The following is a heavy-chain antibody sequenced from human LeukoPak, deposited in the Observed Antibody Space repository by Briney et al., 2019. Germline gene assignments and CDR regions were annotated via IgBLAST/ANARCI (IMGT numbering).Heavy chain of an antibody. V-gene: IGHV3-7*03. CDR3: ARDLYYDSSGYRGFDP. J-gene: IGHJ5*02. CDR1: GFTFSSYW. Sequence: PGGSLRLSCAASGFTFSSYWMSWVRQAPGKGLEWVANIKQDGSEKYYVDSVKGRFTISRDNAKNSLYLQMNSLRAEDTAVYYCARDLYYDSSGYRGFDPWGQGTLVTVSS. D-gene: IGHD3-22*01. CDR2: IKQDGSEK.